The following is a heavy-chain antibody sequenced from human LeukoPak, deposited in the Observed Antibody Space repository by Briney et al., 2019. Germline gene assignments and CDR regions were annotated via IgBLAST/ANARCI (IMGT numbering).Heavy chain of an antibody. CDR3: ARDLTYYDSSGFWDY. CDR1: GYSISSGYY. Sequence: SETLSLTCAVSGYSISSGYYWGWIRQPPGKGLEWIGSIYHSGSTYYNPSLKSRVTISVDTSKNHFSLKLSSVTAADTAVYYCARDLTYYDSSGFWDYWGQGTLVTASS. D-gene: IGHD3-22*01. V-gene: IGHV4-38-2*02. CDR2: IYHSGST. J-gene: IGHJ4*02.